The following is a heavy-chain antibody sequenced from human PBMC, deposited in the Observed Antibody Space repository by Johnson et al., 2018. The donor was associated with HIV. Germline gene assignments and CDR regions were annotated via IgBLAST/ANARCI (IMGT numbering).Heavy chain of an antibody. J-gene: IGHJ3*02. CDR3: ARGGWGDAFDI. CDR1: GFTFSSYA. CDR2: ISYDGSYK. V-gene: IGHV3-30*03. D-gene: IGHD3-16*01. Sequence: QVQLVESGGGLVQPGGSLRLSCAASGFTFSSYAMHCVRQAPGKGLEWVAVISYDGSYKYYADSVKGRLTISRDNSKNTLYLQMNSLRAEDTAVYYCARGGWGDAFDIWGQGTMVTVSS.